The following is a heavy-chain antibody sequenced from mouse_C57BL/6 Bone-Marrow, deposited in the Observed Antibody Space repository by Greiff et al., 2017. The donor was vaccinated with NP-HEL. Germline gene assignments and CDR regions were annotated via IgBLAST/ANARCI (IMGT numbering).Heavy chain of an antibody. CDR3: ARGEYYGSKND. CDR2: INPYNGDT. D-gene: IGHD1-1*01. J-gene: IGHJ2*01. V-gene: IGHV1-20*01. Sequence: EVQLHQSGPELVKPGDSVKISCKASGYSFTGYFMNWVMQSHGKSLEWIGRINPYNGDTFYNQKFTGKATLTVDKSSSTAHLELRSLTSEDSAVYDCARGEYYGSKNDWGQGTTLTVSS. CDR1: GYSFTGYF.